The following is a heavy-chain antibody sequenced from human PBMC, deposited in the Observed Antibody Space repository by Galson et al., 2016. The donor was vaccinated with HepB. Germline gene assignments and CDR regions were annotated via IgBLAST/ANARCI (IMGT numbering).Heavy chain of an antibody. CDR3: ARDTYYFWDGFTSYSFDS. D-gene: IGHD3-3*01. V-gene: IGHV4-61*02. Sequence: TLSLTCSVSGDSISSGTYYWSWIRQPAGRGLEWIGRVYSSGSTNYNPSLKSRATISVDTSKNQFSLRLSSVTAADTALYYCARDTYYFWDGFTSYSFDSWGQGRMVTVSS. CDR1: GDSISSGTYY. CDR2: VYSSGST. J-gene: IGHJ3*02.